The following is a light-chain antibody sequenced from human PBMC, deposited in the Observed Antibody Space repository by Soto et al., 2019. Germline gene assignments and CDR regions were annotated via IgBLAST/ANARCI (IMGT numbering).Light chain of an antibody. V-gene: IGLV1-44*01. J-gene: IGLJ1*01. Sequence: HSVLTQPPSASGTPGQRVTISCSGSTSNIGTNTVSWYQQLSGTALKLLIYSDDQRPSGVPDRFSGSKSGTSASLAISGLQSEAEADSYCAAWDDSLNAYVFGTGTKVTVL. CDR3: AAWDDSLNAYV. CDR1: TSNIGTNT. CDR2: SDD.